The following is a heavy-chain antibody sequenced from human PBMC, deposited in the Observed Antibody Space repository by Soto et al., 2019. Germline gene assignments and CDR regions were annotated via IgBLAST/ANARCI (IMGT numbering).Heavy chain of an antibody. CDR1: GGSISSSNW. J-gene: IGHJ6*02. V-gene: IGHV4-4*02. D-gene: IGHD2-2*01. Sequence: SETLSLTCAVSGGSISSSNWWSWVRQPPGKGLECIGEIYHSGSTNYNPSLKSRGTISVDQAKNQFSLKLSSVTAADTAVYYCSSTVVPAEYLYYVKDVWGQGTTETVS. CDR2: IYHSGST. CDR3: SSTVVPAEYLYYVKDV.